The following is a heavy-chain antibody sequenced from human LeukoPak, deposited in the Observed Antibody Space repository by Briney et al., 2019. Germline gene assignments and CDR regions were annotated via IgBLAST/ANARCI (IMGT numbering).Heavy chain of an antibody. D-gene: IGHD3-10*01. CDR1: GFTFSSYG. CDR2: ISYDGSNK. V-gene: IGHV3-30*18. J-gene: IGHJ3*02. CDR3: AKDRDGAFDI. Sequence: PGGSLRLSCAASGFTFSSYGMHWVRQAPAKGLEWVAVISYDGSNKYYADSVKGRFTISRDNSKNTLYLQMNSLRAEDTAVYYCAKDRDGAFDIWGQGTMVTVSS.